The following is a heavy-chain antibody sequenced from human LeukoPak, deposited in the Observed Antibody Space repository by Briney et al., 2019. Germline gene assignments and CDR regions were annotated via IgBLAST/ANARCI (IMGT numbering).Heavy chain of an antibody. D-gene: IGHD3-10*01. J-gene: IGHJ4*02. CDR1: GYTFTRYW. Sequence: GESLKISCKGSGYTFTRYWIGWVRQMPGKGLEWMGIIYPGDSDTRYSPSFQGQVTISVDKSLSTAYLRWSSLKASDTALYYCARHVMPYYYNGGHYFDYWGQGTLVTVSS. CDR2: IYPGDSDT. V-gene: IGHV5-51*01. CDR3: ARHVMPYYYNGGHYFDY.